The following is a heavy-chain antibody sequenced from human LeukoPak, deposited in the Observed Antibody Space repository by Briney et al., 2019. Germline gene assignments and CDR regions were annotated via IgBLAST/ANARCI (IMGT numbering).Heavy chain of an antibody. CDR2: IHPGRGDT. V-gene: IGHV1-2*02. J-gene: IGHJ4*02. CDR1: GYTFTDHY. Sequence: ASVKVSCKALGYTFTDHYFHRLRQAPGQGLEWMGWIHPGRGDTNYAQKFQGRVSLTRDTSISTAYMALSSLRYDDTALYYCARGQSLNDYWGQGTLVTVSS. CDR3: ARGQSLNDY.